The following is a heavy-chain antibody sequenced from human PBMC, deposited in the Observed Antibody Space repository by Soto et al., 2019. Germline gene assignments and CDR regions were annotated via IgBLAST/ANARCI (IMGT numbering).Heavy chain of an antibody. CDR1: GFTFSSYG. D-gene: IGHD6-13*01. CDR2: ISYDGSNK. Sequence: QVQLVESGGGVVQPGRSLRLSCVASGFTFSSYGMHWVRQAPGKGLEWVAVISYDGSNKYYADSVKGRFTISRDNSKNTLYLQMNSLRAEDTAVYYCAKELAAAGLFGAFDIWGQGTMVTVSS. J-gene: IGHJ3*02. CDR3: AKELAAAGLFGAFDI. V-gene: IGHV3-30*18.